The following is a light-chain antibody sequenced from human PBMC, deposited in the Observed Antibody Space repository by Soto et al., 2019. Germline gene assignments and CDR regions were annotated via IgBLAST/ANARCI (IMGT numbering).Light chain of an antibody. V-gene: IGLV2-11*01. J-gene: IGLJ1*01. Sequence: QSALTQPRSASGSPGQSVTISCTGTSSDVGAYDFVSWYQQHPGEAPKLIIYDVNKRPSGVPDRFSGSKSGNTASLTISGLQAEDVGDYFCCSFAGTFYVFGTGTKATVL. CDR1: SSDVGAYDF. CDR2: DVN. CDR3: CSFAGTFYV.